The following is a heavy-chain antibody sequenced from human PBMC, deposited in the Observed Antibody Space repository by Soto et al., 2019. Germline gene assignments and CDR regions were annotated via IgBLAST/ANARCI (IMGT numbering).Heavy chain of an antibody. CDR2: IKSKTDGGTT. Sequence: EVQLVESGGGLVKPGGSLRLSCAASGLTFSNAWMSWVRQAPGKGLEWVGRIKSKTDGGTTDYAAPVKGRFTISRDDSKNTLYLQMISLKTEDTAVYYCTTRLSLEWLLYLTLQDYWGQGPLVTVSS. J-gene: IGHJ4*02. CDR3: TTRLSLEWLLYLTLQDY. D-gene: IGHD3-3*01. V-gene: IGHV3-15*01. CDR1: GLTFSNAW.